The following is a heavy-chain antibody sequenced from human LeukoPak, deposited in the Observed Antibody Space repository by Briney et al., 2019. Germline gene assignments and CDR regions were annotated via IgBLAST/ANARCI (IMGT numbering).Heavy chain of an antibody. Sequence: ASVKVTCKISGYSLTELAIHWVRQAPGKGLEWMGGSDPEDVKTSFAEKFQGRVTFTEDTSTDTAFMELSRLRSDDTAVYYCATFQAYANSGHLRPYFDYWGQGTLVTVSS. D-gene: IGHD3-22*01. CDR1: GYSLTELA. CDR2: SDPEDVKT. CDR3: ATFQAYANSGHLRPYFDY. V-gene: IGHV1-24*01. J-gene: IGHJ4*02.